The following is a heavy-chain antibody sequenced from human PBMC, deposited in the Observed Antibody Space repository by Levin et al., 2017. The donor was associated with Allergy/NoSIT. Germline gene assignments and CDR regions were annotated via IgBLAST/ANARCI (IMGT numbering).Heavy chain of an antibody. CDR2: IWYDGSNK. V-gene: IGHV3-33*01. J-gene: IGHJ1*01. Sequence: GESLKISCAASGFTFSTYGMHWVRQAPGKGLEWVAVIWYDGSNKYYADSVKGRFTISRDNSKNTLYLQMNSLRAEDTAVYYCASVSEDGDYVRQGYFQHWGQGTLVTVSS. CDR3: ASVSEDGDYVRQGYFQH. D-gene: IGHD4-17*01. CDR1: GFTFSTYG.